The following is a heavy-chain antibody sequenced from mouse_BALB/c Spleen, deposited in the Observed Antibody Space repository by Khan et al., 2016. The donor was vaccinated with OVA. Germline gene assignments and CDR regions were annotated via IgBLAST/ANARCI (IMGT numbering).Heavy chain of an antibody. J-gene: IGHJ1*01. CDR3: ARGRYGNWYFDI. CDR1: GYSFTSYW. V-gene: IGHV1-87*01. Sequence: QVQLQQSGAELARPGASVKLSCKASGYSFTSYWMQWVKQRPGQGLEWIGAIYPGDGDTRYTQKFKGKATLTADNSSSTAYMPLSSLASEDTAIYYCARGRYGNWYFDIWGAGTTVTVSS. CDR2: IYPGDGDT. D-gene: IGHD2-1*01.